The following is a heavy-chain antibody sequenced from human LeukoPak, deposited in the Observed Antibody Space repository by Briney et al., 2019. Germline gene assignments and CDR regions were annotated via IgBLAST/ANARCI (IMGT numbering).Heavy chain of an antibody. V-gene: IGHV1-46*01. J-gene: IGHJ4*02. D-gene: IGHD2-2*01. CDR1: GYTFTSYY. CDR3: ARGPSHCSSTSCYALGIDY. Sequence: ASVKVSCKASGYTFTSYYMHWVRQAPGQGLEWMGIINPSGGSTSYAQKFQGRVTMTRDMSTSTVYMELSSLRSEDTAVYYCARGPSHCSSTSCYALGIDYWGQGTLVTASS. CDR2: INPSGGST.